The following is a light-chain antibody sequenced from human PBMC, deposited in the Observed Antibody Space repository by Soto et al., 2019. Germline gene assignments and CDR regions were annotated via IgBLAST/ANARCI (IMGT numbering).Light chain of an antibody. CDR1: QSVSSN. V-gene: IGKV3-15*01. CDR2: GAS. J-gene: IGKJ1*01. Sequence: EIVMTQSPATLSVSPGERATLSCRASQSVSSNLAWYQQKPGQAPRLLIYGASTRDTGIPARFSGSGSGTEFTLTISSLQAEDFAVYYWQQYNNWPRTFGQGTNVEI. CDR3: QQYNNWPRT.